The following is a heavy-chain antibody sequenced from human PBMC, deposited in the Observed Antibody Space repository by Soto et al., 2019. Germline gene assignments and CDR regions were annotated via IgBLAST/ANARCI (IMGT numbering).Heavy chain of an antibody. CDR3: ATTTIFGPFYYYYGMDV. CDR2: IDPSDSYT. J-gene: IGHJ6*02. V-gene: IGHV5-10-1*01. CDR1: GYSFTSYW. Sequence: RGESLKISCKGSGYSFTSYWISWVRQMPGKGLEWMGRIDPSDSYTNYSPSFQGHVTISADKSISTAYLQWSSLKASDTAMYYCATTTIFGPFYYYYGMDVWGQGTTVTVSS. D-gene: IGHD3-3*01.